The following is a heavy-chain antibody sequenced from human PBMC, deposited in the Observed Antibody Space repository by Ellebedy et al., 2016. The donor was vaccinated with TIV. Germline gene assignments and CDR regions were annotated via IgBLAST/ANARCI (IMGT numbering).Heavy chain of an antibody. CDR1: GFTFSSYA. Sequence: PGGSLRLSCAASGFTFSSYAMSWVRQAPGKGLEWVSAISGSGSSTYYADSVKGRFTISRDNSKNTLYLQMNSLRAEDTAVYFCAKDRYGDYVVYFDYWGQGTLVTVPS. D-gene: IGHD4-17*01. V-gene: IGHV3-23*01. CDR2: ISGSGSST. J-gene: IGHJ4*02. CDR3: AKDRYGDYVVYFDY.